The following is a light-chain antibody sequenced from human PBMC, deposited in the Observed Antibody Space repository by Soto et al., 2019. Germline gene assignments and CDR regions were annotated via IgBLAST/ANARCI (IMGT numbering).Light chain of an antibody. CDR3: QQYGRSSWT. J-gene: IGKJ1*01. Sequence: EIVLTQSPGTLSLSPGERATLSCRASQSVSSSYLAWYQQKPGQAPRLLIYAASSRATGTQDRFRGRGSGANYTLTITSPEPEDFAVYYCQQYGRSSWTFGQGTKVYI. V-gene: IGKV3-20*01. CDR2: AAS. CDR1: QSVSSSY.